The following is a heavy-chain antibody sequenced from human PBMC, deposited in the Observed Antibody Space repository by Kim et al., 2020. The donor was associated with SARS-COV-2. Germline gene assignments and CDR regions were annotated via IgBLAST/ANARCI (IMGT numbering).Heavy chain of an antibody. D-gene: IGHD3-16*01. Sequence: ASVKVSCKTSGHSFTRDSIHWVRQAPGQGLEWMGGIDCGNGNTIYSQKFQGRFTFTTDTSASTAYMELSVLRSEDSAVYYCLGGFYFDYWGQGPLVPVST. V-gene: IGHV1-3*01. CDR3: LGGFYFDY. CDR1: GHSFTRDS. CDR2: IDCGNGNT. J-gene: IGHJ4*02.